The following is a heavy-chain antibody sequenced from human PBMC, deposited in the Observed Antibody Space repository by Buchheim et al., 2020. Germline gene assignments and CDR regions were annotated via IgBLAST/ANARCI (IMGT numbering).Heavy chain of an antibody. D-gene: IGHD6-13*01. CDR2: ISYDGSNE. CDR3: ARRSSSSYWYFDL. V-gene: IGHV3-30-3*01. CDR1: GFTFSNYA. J-gene: IGHJ2*01. Sequence: QVQLEESGGGVVQPGRSLRLSCAASGFTFSNYAMHWVRQAPGKGPEWMARISYDGSNEYYASSVKGRVPISRDNSKKTLELQMNSLRTEDTAVYYCARRSSSSYWYFDLWGRGTL.